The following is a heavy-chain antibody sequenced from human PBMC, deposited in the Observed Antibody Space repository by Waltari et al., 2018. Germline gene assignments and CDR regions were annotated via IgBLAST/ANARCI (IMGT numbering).Heavy chain of an antibody. J-gene: IGHJ4*02. V-gene: IGHV3-48*03. D-gene: IGHD2-2*01. Sequence: EVQLVESGGGLVQPGGSLRLSCAASGFTFSSYEMNWVRQAPGKGLEWVSYISSSGSTIYYADSVKGRCTISRDNAKNSLYLQMNSLRAEDTAVYYCARLPAQDIVVVPAGEGPDYWGQGTLVTVSS. CDR3: ARLPAQDIVVVPAGEGPDY. CDR1: GFTFSSYE. CDR2: ISSSGSTI.